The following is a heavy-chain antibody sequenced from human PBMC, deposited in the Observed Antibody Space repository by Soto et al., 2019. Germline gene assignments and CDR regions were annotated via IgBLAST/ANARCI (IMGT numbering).Heavy chain of an antibody. CDR3: AREVKEISTHGGWNAFDL. Sequence: QVQLQESGPGLVKPSQTLSLTCTVSGGSIRGADYFWSWIRQHPGKGLEWIGYIYGSGSTYANPSLKSRFTISMDMSQNRLSLNLTSVTAADTAVYYCAREVKEISTHGGWNAFDLWGQGTKVSVSS. D-gene: IGHD2-15*01. V-gene: IGHV4-31*03. CDR2: IYGSGST. J-gene: IGHJ3*01. CDR1: GGSIRGADYF.